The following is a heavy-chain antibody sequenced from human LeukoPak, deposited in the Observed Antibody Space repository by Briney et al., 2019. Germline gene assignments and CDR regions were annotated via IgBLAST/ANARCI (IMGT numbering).Heavy chain of an antibody. J-gene: IGHJ4*02. Sequence: GGSLRLSCAASGFTFSSYAMSWVRQAPGKGLEWVSAISGSGGSTYYADSVKGRFTISRDNSKNTLYLQMNSLRGEDTAVYYCVKFRGQLLSSYYFDYWGQGTLVTVSS. D-gene: IGHD2-2*01. CDR2: ISGSGGST. CDR3: VKFRGQLLSSYYFDY. CDR1: GFTFSSYA. V-gene: IGHV3-23*01.